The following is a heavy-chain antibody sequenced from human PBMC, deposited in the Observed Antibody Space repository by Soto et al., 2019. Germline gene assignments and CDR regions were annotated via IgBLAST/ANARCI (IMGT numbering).Heavy chain of an antibody. Sequence: EVPLLESGGGLVQPGGSLRLSCAASGFTFSSYAMRWVRQAPGKGLEWVSAVSGSGGSTYYADSVKGRFTISRDNSKNTLYLQMNSLRAEDTAVYYCARRGPGTYFDYWGQGNLVTVSS. CDR3: ARRGPGTYFDY. D-gene: IGHD6-13*01. V-gene: IGHV3-23*01. J-gene: IGHJ4*02. CDR2: VSGSGGST. CDR1: GFTFSSYA.